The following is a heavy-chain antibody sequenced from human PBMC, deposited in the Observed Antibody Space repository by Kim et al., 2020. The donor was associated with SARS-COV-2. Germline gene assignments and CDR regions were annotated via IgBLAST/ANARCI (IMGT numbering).Heavy chain of an antibody. Sequence: SVKVSCKASGGTFSSYAISWVRQAPGQGLEWMGRIIPILGIANYAQKFQGRVTITADKSTSTAYMELSSLRSEDTAVYYCARDIAVAGTAYAFDIWGQGTMVTVSS. D-gene: IGHD6-19*01. V-gene: IGHV1-69*04. CDR2: IIPILGIA. J-gene: IGHJ3*02. CDR1: GGTFSSYA. CDR3: ARDIAVAGTAYAFDI.